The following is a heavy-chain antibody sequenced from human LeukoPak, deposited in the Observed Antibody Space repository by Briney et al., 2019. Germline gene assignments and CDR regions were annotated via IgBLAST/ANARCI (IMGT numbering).Heavy chain of an antibody. D-gene: IGHD5-12*01. CDR2: ISYDGSKK. CDR1: GFTFSSYA. V-gene: IGHV3-30-3*01. CDR3: AKGRKYSGYERIFDY. Sequence: GSLRLSCAASGFTFSSYAMHWVRQAPGKGLEWVAVISYDGSKKYHADSVKGRFTISRDNSKNTLYLQMNSLRAEDTAVYYCAKGRKYSGYERIFDYWGQGTLVTVSS. J-gene: IGHJ4*02.